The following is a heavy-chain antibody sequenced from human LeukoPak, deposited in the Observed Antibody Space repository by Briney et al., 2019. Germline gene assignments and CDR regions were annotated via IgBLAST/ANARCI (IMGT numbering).Heavy chain of an antibody. CDR3: AKAPVTSCRGAFCHPFDY. CDR1: GFTFSSYS. J-gene: IGHJ4*02. V-gene: IGHV3-48*04. D-gene: IGHD2-15*01. Sequence: GGSLRLSCAASGFTFSSYSMNWVRQAPGKGLEWVSYISSSGSTIYYADSVKGRFTISRDNAKNSLYLQMNSLRAEDAAVYYCAKAPVTSCRGAFCHPFDYWGQGTLVTVSS. CDR2: ISSSGSTI.